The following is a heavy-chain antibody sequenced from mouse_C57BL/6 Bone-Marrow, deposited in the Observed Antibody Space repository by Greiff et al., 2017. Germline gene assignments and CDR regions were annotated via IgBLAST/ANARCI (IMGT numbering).Heavy chain of an antibody. CDR3: AREWRWLLRGWFAY. V-gene: IGHV1-64*01. J-gene: IGHJ3*01. D-gene: IGHD2-3*01. Sequence: QVQLQQSGAELVKPGASVKLSCKASGYTFTSYWMHWVKQRPGQGLEWIGMIHPNSGSTNYNEKFKSKATLTVDKSSSTAYMQLSSLTSEDSAVYYCAREWRWLLRGWFAYWGQGTLVTVSA. CDR1: GYTFTSYW. CDR2: IHPNSGST.